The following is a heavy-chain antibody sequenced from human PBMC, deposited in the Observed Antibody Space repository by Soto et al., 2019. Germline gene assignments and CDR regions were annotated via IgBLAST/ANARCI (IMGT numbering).Heavy chain of an antibody. J-gene: IGHJ6*02. CDR3: ARGHSWVRGVITKYYYYGMDV. CDR1: GGSFSGYY. D-gene: IGHD3-10*01. Sequence: SETLSLTCAVYGGSFSGYYWSWIRQPPGKGLEWIGEINHSGSTNYNPSLKCRVTISVDTSKNQFSLKLSSVTAADTAVYYCARGHSWVRGVITKYYYYGMDVWGQGTTVTVSS. V-gene: IGHV4-34*01. CDR2: INHSGST.